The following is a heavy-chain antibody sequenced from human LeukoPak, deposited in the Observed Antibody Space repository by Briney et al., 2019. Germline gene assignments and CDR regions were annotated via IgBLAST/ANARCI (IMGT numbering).Heavy chain of an antibody. CDR2: IYHSGST. J-gene: IGHJ3*02. V-gene: IGHV4-30-2*01. CDR3: ARGLSHAFDI. D-gene: IGHD3-16*02. Sequence: SQTLSLTCAVSGGSISSGGYSWSWIRQPPGKGLEWIGYIYHSGSTYYNPSLKSRVTISVDTSKNQFSLKLSSVTAADTAVYYCARGLSHAFDIWGQGTMVTVSS. CDR1: GGSISSGGYS.